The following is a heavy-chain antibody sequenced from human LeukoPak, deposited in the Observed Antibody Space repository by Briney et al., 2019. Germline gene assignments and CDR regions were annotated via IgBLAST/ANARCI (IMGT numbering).Heavy chain of an antibody. CDR3: ARPTGGVVPGSYGMDV. V-gene: IGHV4-34*01. J-gene: IGHJ6*02. D-gene: IGHD2-2*01. Sequence: PSETLSLTCAVYGGSFSGYYWSWIRQPPGKGLEWLGEINHSGSTNYNPSLKSRVTISVDTSKNQFSLKLSSVTAADTAVYYCARPTGGVVPGSYGMDVWGQGTTVTVSS. CDR1: GGSFSGYY. CDR2: INHSGST.